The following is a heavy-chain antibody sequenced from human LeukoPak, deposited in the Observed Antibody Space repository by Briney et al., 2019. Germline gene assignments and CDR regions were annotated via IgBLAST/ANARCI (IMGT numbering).Heavy chain of an antibody. CDR3: ARGGYYGSGSYLYNWFDP. J-gene: IGHJ5*02. D-gene: IGHD3-10*01. CDR1: GYTFTRYG. V-gene: IGHV1-18*01. Sequence: ASVKVSCKASGYTFTRYGISWVRQAPGQGLEWMGWINPYNGNTNYAQKLQGRVTMTTDTSTSTAYMELRSLRSDDTAVYYCARGGYYGSGSYLYNWFDPWGQGTLVTVSS. CDR2: INPYNGNT.